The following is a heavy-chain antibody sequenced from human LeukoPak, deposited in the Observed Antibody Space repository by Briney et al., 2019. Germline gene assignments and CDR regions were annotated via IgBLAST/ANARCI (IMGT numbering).Heavy chain of an antibody. CDR3: ARDGRGPDY. J-gene: IGHJ4*02. CDR2: IESDGRT. V-gene: IGHV3-74*03. D-gene: IGHD3/OR15-3a*01. CDR1: VFPLSSRW. Sequence: GGSLRLSCAASVFPLSSRWMHCVRQVPGKGLVSVSRIESDGRTAYADSVKGRFLISRDNAKNTLYLQMSSLRVEGTAVYYCARDGRGPDYWGQGTLVSVS.